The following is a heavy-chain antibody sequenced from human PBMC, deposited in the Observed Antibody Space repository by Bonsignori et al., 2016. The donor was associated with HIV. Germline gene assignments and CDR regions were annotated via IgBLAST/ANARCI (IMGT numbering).Heavy chain of an antibody. Sequence: EVQLVESGGGLVQPGGSLRLSCAASGFTFSSYAMNWVRQAPGKGLEWVSAISGSGGSTYYADSVKGRFTISRDNSKNTLYLQMNSLRAEDTAVYYCAKKSLVRGVIIGPYSLRGAFDIWGQGTMVTVSS. CDR1: GFTFSSYA. CDR2: ISGSGGST. V-gene: IGHV3-23*04. CDR3: AKKSLVRGVIIGPYSLRGAFDI. J-gene: IGHJ3*02. D-gene: IGHD3-10*01.